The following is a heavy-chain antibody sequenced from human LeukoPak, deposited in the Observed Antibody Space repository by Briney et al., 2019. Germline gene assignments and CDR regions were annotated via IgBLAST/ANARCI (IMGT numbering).Heavy chain of an antibody. Sequence: GGSLRLSCAASGFTFSSYAMSWVRQAPGKGLEWVSAISDSGGSTYYADSVKGRFTISRDNSKNTLYLQMNSLRVEDTAVYYCAKSFGPVIAAAGTGADWGQGTLVTVSS. V-gene: IGHV3-23*01. D-gene: IGHD6-13*01. CDR3: AKSFGPVIAAAGTGAD. J-gene: IGHJ4*02. CDR1: GFTFSSYA. CDR2: ISDSGGST.